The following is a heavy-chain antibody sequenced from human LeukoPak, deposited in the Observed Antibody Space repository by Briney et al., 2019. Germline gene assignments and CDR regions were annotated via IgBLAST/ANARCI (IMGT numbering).Heavy chain of an antibody. Sequence: GGSLRLSCAASGFTFSNYWMSWVRQAPGKGLEWVANIKQDGSEKYYVDPVKGRFTISRDNAKNSLYLQMNSLRAEDTAVYYCARPRGYSYPDYFDYWGQGTLVTVSS. CDR2: IKQDGSEK. V-gene: IGHV3-7*01. CDR1: GFTFSNYW. J-gene: IGHJ4*02. D-gene: IGHD5-18*01. CDR3: ARPRGYSYPDYFDY.